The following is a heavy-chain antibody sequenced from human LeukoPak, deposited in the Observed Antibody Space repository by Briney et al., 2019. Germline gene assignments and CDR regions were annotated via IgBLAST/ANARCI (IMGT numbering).Heavy chain of an antibody. CDR1: GGSISSYY. D-gene: IGHD6-13*01. V-gene: IGHV4-59*01. Sequence: SETLSLTCTVSGGSISSYYWSWIRQPPGKGLEWIGYIYYSGSTNYNPSLKSRVTISADTSKNQFSLKLSSVTAADTAVYYCARGVYIAAAQYGYWGQGTLSPSPQ. CDR3: ARGVYIAAAQYGY. CDR2: IYYSGST. J-gene: IGHJ4*02.